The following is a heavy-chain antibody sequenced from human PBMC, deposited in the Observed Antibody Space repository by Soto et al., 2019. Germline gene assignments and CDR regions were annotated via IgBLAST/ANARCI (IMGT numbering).Heavy chain of an antibody. D-gene: IGHD2-15*01. V-gene: IGHV4-34*01. CDR2: INHSGST. CDR3: ARVYHIVVVVAATTAPSTFDY. Sequence: PSETLSLTWAVYGGSFSDYYWGWIRQPQGKGLEWIGEINHSGSTNYNPSLKSRVTISVDTSKNQFSLKLSSVTAADTAVYYCARVYHIVVVVAATTAPSTFDYWGQGTLVTVSS. J-gene: IGHJ4*02. CDR1: GGSFSDYY.